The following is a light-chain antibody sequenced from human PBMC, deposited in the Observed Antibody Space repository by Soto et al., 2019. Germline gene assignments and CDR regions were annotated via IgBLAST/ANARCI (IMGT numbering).Light chain of an antibody. CDR3: SSYTSSNTYV. CDR2: EVT. V-gene: IGLV2-18*02. J-gene: IGLJ1*01. Sequence: QSVLTQPPYVSGSPGQSVTISCTGTSSDVGSYTRVSWYQQPPGTAPKVMIYEVTNRPSGVPDRFSGSKSGNTASLTISGLQAEDEADYYCSSYTSSNTYVFGTGTKVTVL. CDR1: SSDVGSYTR.